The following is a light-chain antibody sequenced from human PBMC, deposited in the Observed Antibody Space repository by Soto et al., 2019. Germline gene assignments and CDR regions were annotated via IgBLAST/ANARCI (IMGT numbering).Light chain of an antibody. CDR3: LQDYNYPWT. J-gene: IGKJ1*01. CDR2: AAS. CDR1: QGIRND. Sequence: AIQMTQSPSSLSASVGDRVTITFRASQGIRNDLCWYQQNPRKAPKLLSYAASSLQSGVPSRFSGSGSGKDFTLTISSLQAEDFATYYCLQDYNYPWTFGQGTKVEIK. V-gene: IGKV1-6*01.